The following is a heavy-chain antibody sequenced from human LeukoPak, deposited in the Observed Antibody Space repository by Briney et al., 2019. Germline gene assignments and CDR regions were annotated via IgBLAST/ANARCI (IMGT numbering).Heavy chain of an antibody. V-gene: IGHV3-30*02. CDR1: GFTFSNYW. Sequence: PGGSLRLSCAASGFTFSNYWMTWVRQAPGKGLEWVAYIQYDRTNEQYAHSVKGRFRISRDNSNNILYLQMNSLRTEDTAVCYCAKDRCSNGIGCYYYYMEVWGKGTTVTISS. CDR2: IQYDRTNE. J-gene: IGHJ6*03. CDR3: AKDRCSNGIGCYYYYMEV. D-gene: IGHD2-8*01.